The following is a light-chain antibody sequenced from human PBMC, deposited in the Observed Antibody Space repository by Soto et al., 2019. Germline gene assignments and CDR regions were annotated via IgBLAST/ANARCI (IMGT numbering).Light chain of an antibody. V-gene: IGKV3-20*01. J-gene: IGKJ1*01. Sequence: EIVLTQSPGTLSLSPGQRATLSCRASQSVSSSNLAWYQQKPGQAPRLLIYAASSRATGVPDRFSGSGSGTDFTLTISRLQPEDLAVYYCQQYGSSPWTFGQGTKVEIK. CDR2: AAS. CDR3: QQYGSSPWT. CDR1: QSVSSSN.